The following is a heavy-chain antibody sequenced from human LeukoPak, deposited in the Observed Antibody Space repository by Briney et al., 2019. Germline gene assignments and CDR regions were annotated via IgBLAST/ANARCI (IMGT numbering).Heavy chain of an antibody. CDR3: ASHKWLAPFDP. CDR1: GGSIGNFH. D-gene: IGHD6-19*01. J-gene: IGHJ5*02. V-gene: IGHV4-59*08. CDR2: NYYSWNS. Sequence: SDTLSLTCTVSGGSIGNFHWSWIRQPPGKGLEWIGYNYYSWNSNYNPCLKSRVTISVDTSKNQISLKLSSVTAADTAVYYCASHKWLAPFDPWGQGTLVSVSS.